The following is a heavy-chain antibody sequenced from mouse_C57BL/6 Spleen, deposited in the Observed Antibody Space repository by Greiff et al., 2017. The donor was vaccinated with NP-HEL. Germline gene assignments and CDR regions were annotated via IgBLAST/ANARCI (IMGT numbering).Heavy chain of an antibody. D-gene: IGHD4-1*01. CDR3: ARTNWEDWYFDV. J-gene: IGHJ1*03. CDR1: GFTFSDYY. CDR2: INYDGSST. Sequence: EVKVVESEGGLVQPGSSMKLSCTASGFTFSDYYMAWVRQVPEKGLEWVANINYDGSSTYYLDSLKSRFIISRDNAKNILYLQMSSLKSEDTATYYCARTNWEDWYFDVWGTGTTVTVSS. V-gene: IGHV5-16*01.